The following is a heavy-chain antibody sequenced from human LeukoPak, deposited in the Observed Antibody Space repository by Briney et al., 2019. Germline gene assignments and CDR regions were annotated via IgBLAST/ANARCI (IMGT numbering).Heavy chain of an antibody. D-gene: IGHD5-24*01. J-gene: IGHJ4*02. CDR3: AKDIRDGYNYVFDY. CDR2: ISYDGSNK. Sequence: PGRPLRLSCAASGLTFSSYGMHWVPQAPGKGLEWVAVISYDGSNKYYADSVKGQFTISRDNSKNTLYLQMNSLRAEDTAVYYCAKDIRDGYNYVFDYWGQGTLVTVSS. V-gene: IGHV3-30*18. CDR1: GLTFSSYG.